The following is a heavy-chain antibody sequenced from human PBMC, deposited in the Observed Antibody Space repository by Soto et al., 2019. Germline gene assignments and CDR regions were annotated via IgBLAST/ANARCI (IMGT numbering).Heavy chain of an antibody. CDR2: ISTYNGNT. V-gene: IGHV1-18*01. Sequence: QVQLVQSGAEVKKPGASVKVSCKASGYTFITYGVSWVRQAPGQGLDWLGWISTYNGNTRYAARLQGRVTMTTDTTTNTAYMELRNLRSEDTAVYYCARGPTDYYDNSANYFLDYWGQGTLVTVSS. J-gene: IGHJ4*02. CDR3: ARGPTDYYDNSANYFLDY. D-gene: IGHD3-22*01. CDR1: GYTFITYG.